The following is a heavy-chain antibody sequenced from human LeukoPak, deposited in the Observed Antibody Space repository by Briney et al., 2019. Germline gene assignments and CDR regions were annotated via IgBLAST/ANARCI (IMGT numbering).Heavy chain of an antibody. CDR2: ISWNSGSI. V-gene: IGHV3-9*01. CDR1: GFTFDDYA. J-gene: IGHJ4*02. CDR3: ARVLSVRTIAVAGKYYFDY. D-gene: IGHD6-19*01. Sequence: PGGSLRLSCAASGFTFDDYAMHWVRHAPGKGLEWVSGISWNSGSIGYADSVKGRFTISRDNAKNSLYLQMNSLRAEDTALYYCARVLSVRTIAVAGKYYFDYWGQGTLVTVSS.